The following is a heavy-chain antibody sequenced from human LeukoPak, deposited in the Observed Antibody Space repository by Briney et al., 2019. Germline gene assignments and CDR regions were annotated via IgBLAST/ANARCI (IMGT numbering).Heavy chain of an antibody. D-gene: IGHD6-19*01. CDR3: ASGAGWLIDY. CDR2: IDNSGSA. J-gene: IGHJ4*02. CDR1: GGHIDSVY. V-gene: IGHV4-4*08. Sequence: SEALSLTCSVSGGHIDSVYWNWIRQPPGKGLEWIGYIDNSGSAKYNPSLQSRITMSRDTSKKQFSLKLTSVTAADTAMYYCASGAGWLIDYWGQGTLVSVSS.